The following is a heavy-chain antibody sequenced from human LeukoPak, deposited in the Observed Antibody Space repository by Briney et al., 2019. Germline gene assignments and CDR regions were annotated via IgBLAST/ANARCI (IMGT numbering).Heavy chain of an antibody. CDR3: ARVLTAMPNYYYYYMDV. Sequence: GGSLRLSCAASGFTFDDYGMSWVRQAPGKGLEWVSGINWNGGSTGYADSVKGRFTISRDNAKNSLYLQMNSLRAEDTALCYCARVLTAMPNYYYYYMDVWGKGTTVTVSS. CDR2: INWNGGST. J-gene: IGHJ6*03. V-gene: IGHV3-20*04. CDR1: GFTFDDYG. D-gene: IGHD5-18*01.